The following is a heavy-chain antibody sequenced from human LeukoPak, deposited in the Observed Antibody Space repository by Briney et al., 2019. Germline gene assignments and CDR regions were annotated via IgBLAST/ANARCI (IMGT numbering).Heavy chain of an antibody. CDR3: ARYGSGTPYITNYFDY. D-gene: IGHD3-10*01. CDR2: ITSSSSTI. Sequence: GGSLRLSCAASGFAFSTYSMNWVRQAPGKGLEWVSYITSSSSTIYYADSVRGRFTISRDNAKNSLYLQMKSLRDEDTAVYYCARYGSGTPYITNYFDYWGQGTLVTVSS. J-gene: IGHJ4*02. CDR1: GFAFSTYS. V-gene: IGHV3-48*02.